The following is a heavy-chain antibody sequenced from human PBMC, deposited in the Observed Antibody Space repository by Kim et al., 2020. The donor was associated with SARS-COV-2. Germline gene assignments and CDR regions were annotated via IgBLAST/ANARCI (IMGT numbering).Heavy chain of an antibody. Sequence: SETLSLTCTVSGGSMSRYHWSWIRQSPGKRLEWIGYIYYSGSTKYNPSLRSRVTISVDTSKNQFSLKLSYVTAADTALYYCAKTETEGYTSAWGQGTLVTVSS. CDR2: IYYSGST. J-gene: IGHJ5*02. V-gene: IGHV4-59*13. CDR1: GGSMSRYH. CDR3: AKTETEGYTSA. D-gene: IGHD6-13*01.